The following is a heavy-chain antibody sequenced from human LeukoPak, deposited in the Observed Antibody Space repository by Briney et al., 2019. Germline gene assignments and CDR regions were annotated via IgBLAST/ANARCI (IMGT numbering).Heavy chain of an antibody. Sequence: PSETLSLTCTGPSGPNSSYYWSRIRQPPGKGLEWIGYVYYSGSTNYNPSLKSRVTISVDTSKNQFSLKLTSVTAADTAVYYCARGDSGSFSQFDCWGQGTLVTVSS. CDR3: ARGDSGSFSQFDC. CDR2: VYYSGST. D-gene: IGHD1-26*01. V-gene: IGHV4-59*01. CDR1: SGPNSSYY. J-gene: IGHJ4*02.